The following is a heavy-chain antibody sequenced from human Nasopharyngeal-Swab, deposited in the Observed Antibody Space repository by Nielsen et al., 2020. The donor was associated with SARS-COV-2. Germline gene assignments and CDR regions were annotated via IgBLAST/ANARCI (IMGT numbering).Heavy chain of an antibody. CDR2: ISWNSGSI. Sequence: GGSLISCAASGFTFDDYAMHWVRQAPGKGLEWVSGISWNSGSIGYADSVKGRFTISRDNAKNSLYLQMNSLRAEDTALYYCAKDTSSSWYVGWFDPWGQGTLVTVSS. CDR1: GFTFDDYA. J-gene: IGHJ5*02. D-gene: IGHD6-13*01. V-gene: IGHV3-9*01. CDR3: AKDTSSSWYVGWFDP.